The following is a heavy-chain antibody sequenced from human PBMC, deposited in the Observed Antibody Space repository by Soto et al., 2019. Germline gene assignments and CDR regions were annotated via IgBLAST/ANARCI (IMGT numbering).Heavy chain of an antibody. Sequence: ASVKVSCKASGYTFTSYALHWVRQAPGQRLEWMGWINAGNGNTKYSQKLQGRVTITRDTSASTAYMELSSLRSEDTAVYYCARGVAGPLHWFDPWGQGTLVTVS. D-gene: IGHD6-19*01. J-gene: IGHJ5*02. CDR3: ARGVAGPLHWFDP. CDR2: INAGNGNT. CDR1: GYTFTSYA. V-gene: IGHV1-3*01.